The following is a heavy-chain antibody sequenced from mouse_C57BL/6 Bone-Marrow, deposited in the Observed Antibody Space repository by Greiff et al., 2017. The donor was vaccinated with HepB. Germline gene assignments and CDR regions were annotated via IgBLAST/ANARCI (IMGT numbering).Heavy chain of an antibody. J-gene: IGHJ1*03. CDR1: GYTFTSYW. Sequence: QVHVKQPGAELVRPGSSVKLSCKASGYTFTSYWMDWVKQRPGQGLEWIGNIYPSDSETHYNQKFKDKATLTVDKSSSTAYMQLSSLTSEDSAVYYCARSVYLWYFDVWGTGTTVTVSS. V-gene: IGHV1-61*01. D-gene: IGHD5-5*01. CDR3: ARSVYLWYFDV. CDR2: IYPSDSET.